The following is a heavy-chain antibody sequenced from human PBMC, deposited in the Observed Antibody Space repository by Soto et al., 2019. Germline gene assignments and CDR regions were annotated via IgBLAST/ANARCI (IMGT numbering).Heavy chain of an antibody. D-gene: IGHD2-15*01. Sequence: SETLSLTCAVSGGSISSGGYSWSWIRQPPGKGLEWIGYIYHSGSTYYNPSLKSRVTISVDRSKNQFSLKLSSVTAADTAVYYCARTSGRWFPYNWFDPWGQGTLVTV. V-gene: IGHV4-30-2*01. CDR2: IYHSGST. CDR1: GGSISSGGYS. J-gene: IGHJ5*02. CDR3: ARTSGRWFPYNWFDP.